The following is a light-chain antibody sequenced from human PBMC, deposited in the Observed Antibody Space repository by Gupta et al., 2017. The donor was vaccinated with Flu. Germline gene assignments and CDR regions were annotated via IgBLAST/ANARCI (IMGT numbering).Light chain of an antibody. CDR3: QQENESSGT. Sequence: PSLSPAAGATFIGMASARSNSTWFAWYQQKGGETPNLLMHWAPTAASGPPPRISSSGSSTYFTLIISSRNPDDYVDYYCQQENESSGTFGQGTKVEIK. V-gene: IGKV3D-7*01. CDR2: WAP. CDR1: ARSNSTW. J-gene: IGKJ1*01.